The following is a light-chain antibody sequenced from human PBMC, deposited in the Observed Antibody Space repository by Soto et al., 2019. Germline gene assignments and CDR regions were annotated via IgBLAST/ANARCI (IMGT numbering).Light chain of an antibody. CDR1: QGISNY. CDR2: AAS. Sequence: DIQLTQSPSFLPASVGDRFTITCRASQGISNYLAWYQQKPGKAPGLLMYAASTLQRGVSSRFSGSGSGTEFTLTISNLQPEDFATYYCQQLNSYPLTFGGGTKVEIK. V-gene: IGKV1-9*01. J-gene: IGKJ4*01. CDR3: QQLNSYPLT.